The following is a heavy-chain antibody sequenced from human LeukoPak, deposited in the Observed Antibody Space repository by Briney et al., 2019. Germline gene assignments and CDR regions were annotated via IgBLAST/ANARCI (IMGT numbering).Heavy chain of an antibody. CDR2: VIPILGIA. CDR1: GGTFSSYT. V-gene: IGHV1-69*02. CDR3: ARARDGYNLNWFDP. J-gene: IGHJ5*02. D-gene: IGHD5-24*01. Sequence: ASVKVSCKASGGTFSSYTISWVRQAPGQGLEWMGRVIPILGIANYAQKFQGRVTITADKSTGTAYMELSSLRSEDTAVYYCARARDGYNLNWFDPWGQGTLVTVSS.